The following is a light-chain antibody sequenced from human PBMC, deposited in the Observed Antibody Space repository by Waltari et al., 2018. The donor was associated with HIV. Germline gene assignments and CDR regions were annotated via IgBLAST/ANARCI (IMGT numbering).Light chain of an antibody. CDR1: QSVSSN. Sequence: EIVMTKSPATLSVSPGDRATLSCRASQSVSSNLACYQQQPGQAPRHLIYGASTRATDIPARFSGSVSGTEFTLTISSLQSEDFAVYYFQQYNNWPPLFTFGPGTKVDIK. CDR2: GAS. V-gene: IGKV3-15*01. J-gene: IGKJ3*01. CDR3: QQYNNWPPLFT.